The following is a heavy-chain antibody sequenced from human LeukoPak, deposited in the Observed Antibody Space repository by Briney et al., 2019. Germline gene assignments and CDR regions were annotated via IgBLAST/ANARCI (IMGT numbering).Heavy chain of an antibody. D-gene: IGHD3-22*01. CDR2: ISNSGGRT. CDR3: AKRGVVIRVILVGFHKEAYYFDS. V-gene: IGHV3-23*01. CDR1: GITLSNYG. Sequence: GGSLRLSCAVSGITLSNYGMSWVRQAPGKGLEWVADISNSGGRTNYADSVKGRFTISRDNPKNTLYLQMNSLRAEDTAVYFCAKRGVVIRVILVGFHKEAYYFDSWGQGALVTVSS. J-gene: IGHJ4*02.